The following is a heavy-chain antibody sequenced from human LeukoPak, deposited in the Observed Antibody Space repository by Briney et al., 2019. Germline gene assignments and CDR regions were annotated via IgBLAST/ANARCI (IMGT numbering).Heavy chain of an antibody. CDR3: AKGAMPYYDGSGYNYFDY. CDR2: MSGSGGMT. Sequence: GGSLRLSCAVSGFTFSAYAMSWVRQAPGRGLEWVSAMSGSGGMTYYADSVKGRFSISRDNSKNTLHLQMNSLRAEDTAVYYCAKGAMPYYDGSGYNYFDYWGQGIPVTVSS. V-gene: IGHV3-23*01. J-gene: IGHJ4*02. D-gene: IGHD3-22*01. CDR1: GFTFSAYA.